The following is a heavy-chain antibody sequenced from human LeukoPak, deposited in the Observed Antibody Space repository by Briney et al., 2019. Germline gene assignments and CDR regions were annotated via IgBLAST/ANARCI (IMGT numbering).Heavy chain of an antibody. CDR2: INYSGGST. CDR1: GFTFSSNA. CDR3: SRLIAARTPYYFDY. D-gene: IGHD6-6*01. V-gene: IGHV3-23*01. J-gene: IGHJ4*02. Sequence: PGGSLRLSCAASGFTFSSNAMRWVRQAPGKGLEWGSGINYSGGSTLYADSVKGRFTISRDNSKYTLYLQMNNLRAEDTTVYYCSRLIAARTPYYFDYWGQGTLVTVSS.